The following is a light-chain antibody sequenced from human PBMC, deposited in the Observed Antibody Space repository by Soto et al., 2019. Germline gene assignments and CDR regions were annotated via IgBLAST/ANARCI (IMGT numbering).Light chain of an antibody. CDR2: DAS. CDR3: QQRSNWPIT. Sequence: EIVLTQSPATLSLSPGERATLSCRASQSVSSYLAWYQQKPGQAPRLLIDDASNRATGIPARFSGSGSGTDFTVTISSLEPEDFAVYYCQQRSNWPITLGQGTRLEIK. V-gene: IGKV3-11*01. CDR1: QSVSSY. J-gene: IGKJ5*01.